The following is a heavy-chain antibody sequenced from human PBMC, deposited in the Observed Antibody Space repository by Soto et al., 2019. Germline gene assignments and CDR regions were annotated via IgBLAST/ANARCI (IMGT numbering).Heavy chain of an antibody. CDR2: IYSGGST. J-gene: IGHJ4*02. CDR3: XXXXXXXXX. CDR1: GFTVSSNY. V-gene: IGHV3-66*01. Sequence: EVQLVESGGGLVQPGRSLRLSCAASGFTVSSNYMSWVRQAPGKGLEWVSVIYSGGSTYYADSVKGRFTISRDSSKNTXXXXXXXXXXXXXXXXXXXXXXXXXXXWGQGTLVTVSS.